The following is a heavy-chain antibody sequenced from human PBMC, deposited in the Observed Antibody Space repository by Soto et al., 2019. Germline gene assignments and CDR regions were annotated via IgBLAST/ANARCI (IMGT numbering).Heavy chain of an antibody. V-gene: IGHV3-23*01. Sequence: EVQLLESGGGLVQPGGSLRLSCAASGFTFSSYAMSWVRQAPGKGLEWVSAISGSGGSTYYADSVKGRFTISRDNSKNTLYLQMNSLRAEVTAVYYCAKDFRGVNYFDYWGQGTLATVSS. CDR3: AKDFRGVNYFDY. D-gene: IGHD2-21*01. CDR1: GFTFSSYA. J-gene: IGHJ4*02. CDR2: ISGSGGST.